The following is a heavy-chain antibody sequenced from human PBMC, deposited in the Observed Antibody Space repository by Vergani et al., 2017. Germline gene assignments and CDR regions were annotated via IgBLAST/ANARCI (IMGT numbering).Heavy chain of an antibody. D-gene: IGHD4-17*01. Sequence: QVQLVQSGAEVKKPGSSVKVSCKASGGTFSSYAISWVRQAPGQGLEWMGIINPSGGSTSYAQKFQGRVTMTRDTSTSTVYMGLSSLRSEDTAVYYCAREEKAGLRDYYYYYGMDVWGQGTTVTVSS. CDR3: AREEKAGLRDYYYYYGMDV. V-gene: IGHV1-46*01. CDR1: GGTFSSYA. J-gene: IGHJ6*02. CDR2: INPSGGST.